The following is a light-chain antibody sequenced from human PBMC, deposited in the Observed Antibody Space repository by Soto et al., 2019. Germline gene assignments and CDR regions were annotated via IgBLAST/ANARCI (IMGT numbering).Light chain of an antibody. CDR2: GAS. Sequence: EIVMTQSPATLSVSPGERATLSCRASQSISSDLAWYQQKPGQAPRLLIYGASTRASAIPATLSGSGSGTEFTLTTSSLQPADFAVYYCQQHNNWPPWTFGQGTKVDIK. CDR3: QQHNNWPPWT. J-gene: IGKJ1*01. V-gene: IGKV3-15*01. CDR1: QSISSD.